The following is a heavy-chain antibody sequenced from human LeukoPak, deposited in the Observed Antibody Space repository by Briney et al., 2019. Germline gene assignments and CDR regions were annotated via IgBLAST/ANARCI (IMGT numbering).Heavy chain of an antibody. CDR2: INHSGST. Sequence: SETLSLTCAVYGGSFSGYYWSWIRQPPGKGLEWIGEINHSGSTNYNPSLKSRVTISVDTSKNQFSLKLSSVTAAGTAVYYCARRRVEMATISGFDYWGQGTLVTVSS. J-gene: IGHJ4*02. CDR1: GGSFSGYY. D-gene: IGHD5-24*01. CDR3: ARRRVEMATISGFDY. V-gene: IGHV4-34*01.